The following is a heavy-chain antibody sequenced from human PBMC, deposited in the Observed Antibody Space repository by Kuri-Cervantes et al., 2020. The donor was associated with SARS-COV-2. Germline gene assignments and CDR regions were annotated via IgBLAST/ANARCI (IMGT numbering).Heavy chain of an antibody. CDR3: AREKGSSSWPIDY. Sequence: GGSLRLSCAASGFTFSSYAMSWVRQAPGKGLEWVSGINWNGGSTGYADSVKGRFTISRDNARNSLYLQMNSLRAEDTALYYCAREKGSSSWPIDYWGQGTLVTVSS. D-gene: IGHD6-13*01. V-gene: IGHV3-20*04. J-gene: IGHJ4*02. CDR1: GFTFSSYA. CDR2: INWNGGST.